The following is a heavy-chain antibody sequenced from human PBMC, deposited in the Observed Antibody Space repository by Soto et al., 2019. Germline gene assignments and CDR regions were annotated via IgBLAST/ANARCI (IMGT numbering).Heavy chain of an antibody. J-gene: IGHJ6*02. Sequence: QVQLVQSGAEVRKTGSSVKVSCKASGGTFSSYAISWVRQAPGQGLEWMGGIIPIFGSTNYAQKFQGRVTITADESTSTAYMELSSLRSEDTAVYYCARGGLRFLDCAMDVWGQGTTVTVSS. CDR2: IIPIFGST. CDR3: ARGGLRFLDCAMDV. D-gene: IGHD3-3*01. CDR1: GGTFSSYA. V-gene: IGHV1-69*12.